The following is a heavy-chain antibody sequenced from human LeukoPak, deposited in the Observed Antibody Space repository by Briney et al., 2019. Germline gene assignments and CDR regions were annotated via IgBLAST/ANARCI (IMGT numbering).Heavy chain of an antibody. J-gene: IGHJ4*02. CDR1: GFTFSSYA. D-gene: IGHD3-3*01. Sequence: PGGSLRLSCAASGFTFSSYAMSWVRQAPGKGLEWVSAISGSGGSTYYADSVKGRFTISRDTSKNTLYLQMNSLRAEDTAVYYCAKDSGYYDFWSGYPPDHWGQGTLVTVSS. CDR2: ISGSGGST. CDR3: AKDSGYYDFWSGYPPDH. V-gene: IGHV3-23*01.